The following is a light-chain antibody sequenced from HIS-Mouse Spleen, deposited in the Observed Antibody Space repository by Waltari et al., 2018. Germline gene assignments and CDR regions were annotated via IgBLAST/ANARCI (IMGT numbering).Light chain of an antibody. J-gene: IGLJ2*01. CDR1: SSDVAGYNY. CDR3: SSYTSRSTHVV. V-gene: IGLV2-14*03. CDR2: DFS. Sequence: QSALTQPASVSGSPGQSITISCTGTSSDVAGYNYFTWYQQQPGKAPKLMIYDFSNRPSVFSNAFSGSKSGNTASLTISGIQAEDEADYYCSSYTSRSTHVVFGGGTKLTVL.